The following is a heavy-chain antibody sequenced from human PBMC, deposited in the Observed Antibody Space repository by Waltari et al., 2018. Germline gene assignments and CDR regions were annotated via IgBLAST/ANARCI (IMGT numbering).Heavy chain of an antibody. J-gene: IGHJ6*04. CDR1: GVTFSTYG. CDR2: VRYDGGEK. D-gene: IGHD3-3*01. Sequence: QEQLVESGGGVVQPGGSLRLSCAASGVTFSTYGLHWVRQAPGKGLEWVTFVRYDGGEKFYAHSVQGRFTISRDNPKNMLYLQMNSLRTEDTAVYYCAKDILQPIFGLVDKDVWGKGTTVTVSS. V-gene: IGHV3-30*02. CDR3: AKDILQPIFGLVDKDV.